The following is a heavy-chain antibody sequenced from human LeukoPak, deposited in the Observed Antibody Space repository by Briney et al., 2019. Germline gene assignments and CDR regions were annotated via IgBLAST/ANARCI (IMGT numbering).Heavy chain of an antibody. J-gene: IGHJ4*02. V-gene: IGHV4-39*01. CDR3: ARHEWFGDTGDDY. CDR2: FYYGGNT. CDR1: GGSISSSSYY. Sequence: SETLSLTCTVSGGSISSSSYYWGWIRQPPGTGLEWIGSFYYGGNTYYNSSLKSRVTISVDTSKNQFSLKLSSVTAADTAVYFCARHEWFGDTGDDYWGQGTLVTVSS. D-gene: IGHD3-10*01.